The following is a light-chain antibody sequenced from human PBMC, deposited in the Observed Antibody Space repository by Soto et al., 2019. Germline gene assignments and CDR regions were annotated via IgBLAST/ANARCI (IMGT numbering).Light chain of an antibody. CDR1: QGISSS. J-gene: IGKJ4*01. V-gene: IGKV1-9*01. CDR2: EAS. CDR3: QQLNTYPLT. Sequence: DIQLTQSPFFLSASVGDRVTITCRASQGISSSLAWYQQKPGKAPKLLIYEASTLQSGVPSRFSGSGSGTEFTLTICSLQPEDFATDDCQQLNTYPLTFGGGTKVEIK.